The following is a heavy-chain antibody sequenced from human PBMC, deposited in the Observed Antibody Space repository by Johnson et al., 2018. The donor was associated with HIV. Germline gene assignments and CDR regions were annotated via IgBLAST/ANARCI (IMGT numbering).Heavy chain of an antibody. CDR1: GFTFSSYR. CDR3: TPAIVIDAFDI. D-gene: IGHD3-16*02. J-gene: IGHJ3*02. Sequence: VQLVESGGGVVQPGGSLRLSCAASGFTFSSYRMHWVRQAPGKGLEWVGRIKRKIEGETTDYAAPVKGRFTISRDDSKNTLYLQMNSLTTEDTAVYYCTPAIVIDAFDIWGQGTMVTVSS. V-gene: IGHV3-15*01. CDR2: IKRKIEGETT.